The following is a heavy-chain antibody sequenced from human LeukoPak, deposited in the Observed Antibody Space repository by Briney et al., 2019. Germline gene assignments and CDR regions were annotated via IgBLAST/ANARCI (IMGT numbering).Heavy chain of an antibody. J-gene: IGHJ4*02. Sequence: GGSLRLSCAASGLSFSSYGMHWVRQAPGKGLEWVSYISSSGSTIYYADSVKGRFTISRDNAKNSLYLQMNSLRAEDTAVYYCARGLRYFDWLLYTPKPFDYWGQGTLVTVSS. CDR2: ISSSGSTI. D-gene: IGHD3-9*01. CDR1: GLSFSSYG. CDR3: ARGLRYFDWLLYTPKPFDY. V-gene: IGHV3-48*04.